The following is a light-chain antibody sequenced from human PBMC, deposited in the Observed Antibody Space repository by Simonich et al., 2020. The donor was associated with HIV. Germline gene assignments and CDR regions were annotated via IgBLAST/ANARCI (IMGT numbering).Light chain of an antibody. Sequence: DIQMTQSPSSLSAYVGDRVTVPCRASQGISNSLAWYQQKPGKAPKLLLYAASRLESGVPSRFSGSGSGTDYTLTISSLEPEDFAVYYCQQRSNWLTFGGGTKVEIK. CDR1: QGISNS. V-gene: IGKV1-NL1*01. J-gene: IGKJ4*01. CDR3: QQRSNWLT. CDR2: AAS.